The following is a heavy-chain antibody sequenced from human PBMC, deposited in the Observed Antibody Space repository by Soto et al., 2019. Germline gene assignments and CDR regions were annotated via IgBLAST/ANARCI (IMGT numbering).Heavy chain of an antibody. CDR1: GGSISSYY. D-gene: IGHD6-6*01. V-gene: IGHV4-59*01. CDR2: IYYSGST. CDR3: ARGLIAARPFTSKDNWFDP. Sequence: KTSETLSLTCTVSGGSISSYYWIWIRQPPGKGLEWIGYIYYSGSTNYNPSLKSRVTISVDTSKNQFSLKLSSVTAADTAVYYCARGLIAARPFTSKDNWFDPWGQGTLVTVSS. J-gene: IGHJ5*02.